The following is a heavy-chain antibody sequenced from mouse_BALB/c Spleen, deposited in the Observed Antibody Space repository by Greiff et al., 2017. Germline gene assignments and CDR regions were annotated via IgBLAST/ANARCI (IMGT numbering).Heavy chain of an antibody. J-gene: IGHJ4*01. CDR1: GYTFTSYW. V-gene: IGHV1S22*01. CDR2: IYPGSGST. CDR3: TRQGNAMDY. Sequence: LQQPGSELVRPGASVKLSCKASGYTFTSYWMHWVKQRHGQGLEWIGNIYPGSGSTNYDEKFKSKGTLTVDTSSSTAYMHLSSLTSEDSAVYYCTRQGNAMDYWGQGTSVTVSS.